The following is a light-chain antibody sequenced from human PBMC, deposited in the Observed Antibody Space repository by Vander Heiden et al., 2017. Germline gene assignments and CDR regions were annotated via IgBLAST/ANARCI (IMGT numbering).Light chain of an antibody. J-gene: IGKJ2*01. Sequence: VMTQSPLSLLVTVGQPASIPCRCSQSRVYSDGNTYLNWFHQRPGQSPRRLIYKVSNRDSGVPDRFSGSVSGADFILRISRVEAEDVGVYYCMQGTHWAYTFGQETNLEIK. CDR2: KVS. V-gene: IGKV2-30*01. CDR1: QSRVYSDGNTY. CDR3: MQGTHWAYT.